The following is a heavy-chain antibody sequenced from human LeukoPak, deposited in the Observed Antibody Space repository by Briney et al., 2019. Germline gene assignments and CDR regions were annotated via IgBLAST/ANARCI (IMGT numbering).Heavy chain of an antibody. CDR2: INHSGST. CDR3: ARAPFWVTTARPFGY. D-gene: IGHD4-11*01. Sequence: PSETLSLTCAVYGGSFSGYYWSWIRQPPGKGLEWIGEINHSGSTNYNPSLKSRVTISVDTSQNQFSLKMSSVTAADTAVYYCARAPFWVTTARPFGYWGQGTLVTVSS. J-gene: IGHJ4*02. V-gene: IGHV4-34*01. CDR1: GGSFSGYY.